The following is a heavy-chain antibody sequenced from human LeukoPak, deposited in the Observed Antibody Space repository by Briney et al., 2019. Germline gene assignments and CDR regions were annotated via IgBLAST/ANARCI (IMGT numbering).Heavy chain of an antibody. D-gene: IGHD6-19*01. J-gene: IGHJ4*02. Sequence: ASVKVSCKASGYTFTSCDINWVRQATGQGLEWMGWMNPCSVNTGYGQSFQGIITMTRDISIGTAYMELSNLTSEDTAIYYCTRGSSGRRDNWGQGTLVTVSA. CDR2: MNPCSVNT. CDR3: TRGSSGRRDN. V-gene: IGHV1-8*01. CDR1: GYTFTSCD.